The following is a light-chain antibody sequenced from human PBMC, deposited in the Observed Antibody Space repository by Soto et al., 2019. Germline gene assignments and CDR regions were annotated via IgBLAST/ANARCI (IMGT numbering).Light chain of an antibody. CDR1: RSDVGGYNY. Sequence: SALTQPAPLSWSPGQAITISRPGTRSDVGGYNYVSWYQQHPGKAPKLMIYDVSNRPSGVSNRFSGSKSGNTASLTISGLQAEDEADYYCSSYTSSSTYVFGTGTKVTVL. J-gene: IGLJ1*01. CDR2: DVS. V-gene: IGLV2-14*01. CDR3: SSYTSSSTYV.